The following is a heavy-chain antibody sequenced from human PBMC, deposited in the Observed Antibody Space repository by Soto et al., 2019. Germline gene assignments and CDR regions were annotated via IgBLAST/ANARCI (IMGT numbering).Heavy chain of an antibody. J-gene: IGHJ5*02. Sequence: QVQLVQSGAEVKKPGASVKVSCKASGYTFTGYGMSWVRQAPGQRLEWMGWINGGNGDTEYSESCQHRVTFTRDTSATTVYMELNSLRSEDTAVYYCARDRGNGYNYNWFDPWGQGTLVTVSS. CDR2: INGGNGDT. CDR3: ARDRGNGYNYNWFDP. CDR1: GYTFTGYG. D-gene: IGHD5-12*01. V-gene: IGHV1-3*01.